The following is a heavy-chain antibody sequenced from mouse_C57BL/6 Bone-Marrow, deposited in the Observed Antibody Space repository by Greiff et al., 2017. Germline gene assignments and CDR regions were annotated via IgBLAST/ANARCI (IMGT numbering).Heavy chain of an antibody. CDR1: GFTFSSYG. CDR3: ARHGWEFAY. V-gene: IGHV5-6*01. J-gene: IGHJ3*01. Sequence: EVMLVESGGDLVKPGGSLKLSCAASGFTFSSYGMSWVRQTPDKRLEWVATISSGGSYTYYPDSVKGRFTISRDNAKNTLYLQMSSLKSEDTAMYYCARHGWEFAYWGQGTLVTVSA. D-gene: IGHD4-1*01. CDR2: ISSGGSYT.